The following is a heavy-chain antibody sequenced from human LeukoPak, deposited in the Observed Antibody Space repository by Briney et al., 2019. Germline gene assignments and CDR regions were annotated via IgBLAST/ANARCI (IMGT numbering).Heavy chain of an antibody. D-gene: IGHD4-23*01. J-gene: IGHJ4*02. CDR1: GFTFSSYW. CDR3: ARVTVASYSPFDY. CDR2: IKQDGSEK. V-gene: IGHV3-7*01. Sequence: PGGSLRLSCAASGFTFSSYWMSWVRQAPGKGLEWVANIKQDGSEKYYVDSVKGRFTISRDNAKNSLYLQMNSLRAEDTAVYYCARVTVASYSPFDYWGQGTLVTVSS.